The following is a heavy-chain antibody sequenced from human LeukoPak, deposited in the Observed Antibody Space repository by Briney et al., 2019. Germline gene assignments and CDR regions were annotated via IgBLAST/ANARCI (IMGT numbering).Heavy chain of an antibody. CDR3: AREYSSGWEDAFDI. CDR2: ISSSGSTI. V-gene: IGHV3-11*01. Sequence: PGGSLRLSCAASGFTFSDYYMSWIRQAPGKGLEWVSYISSSGSTINYADSVKGRFTISRDNAKNSLYLQMNSLRAEDTAVYYCAREYSSGWEDAFDIWGQGTMVTVSS. J-gene: IGHJ3*02. D-gene: IGHD6-19*01. CDR1: GFTFSDYY.